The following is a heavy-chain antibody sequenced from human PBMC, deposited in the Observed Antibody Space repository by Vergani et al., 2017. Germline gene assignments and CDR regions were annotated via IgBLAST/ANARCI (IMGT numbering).Heavy chain of an antibody. J-gene: IGHJ5*02. CDR2: IDPSDSYT. CDR1: GYSFTSYW. D-gene: IGHD3-22*01. CDR3: ARVGWSYYDSSGYYYAPGGWFDP. V-gene: IGHV5-10-1*03. Sequence: EVQLVQSGAEVKKPGESLRISCKGSGYSFTSYWISWVRQMTGKGLEWMGRIDPSDSYTNYSSSFQGHVTISADKSISTAYLQWSSLKAADTAMYYCARVGWSYYDSSGYYYAPGGWFDPWGQGTLVTVSS.